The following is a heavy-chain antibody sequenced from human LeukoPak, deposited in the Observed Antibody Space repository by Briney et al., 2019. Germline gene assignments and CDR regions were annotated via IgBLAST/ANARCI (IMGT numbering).Heavy chain of an antibody. J-gene: IGHJ3*02. Sequence: GGSLRLSCAASGFTFSSYWMSWVRQAPGKGLQYVANINLDGTEKYYVDSVKGRFTISRDNAKNSLYLQMNSLRAEDTAVYYCARAKRPEDAFDIWGQGTMVTVSS. CDR3: ARAKRPEDAFDI. V-gene: IGHV3-7*01. CDR2: INLDGTEK. CDR1: GFTFSSYW.